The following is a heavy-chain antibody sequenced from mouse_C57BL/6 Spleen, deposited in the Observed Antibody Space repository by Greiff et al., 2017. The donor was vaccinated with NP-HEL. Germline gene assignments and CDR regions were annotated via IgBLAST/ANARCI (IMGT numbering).Heavy chain of an antibody. CDR1: GYTFTSYW. V-gene: IGHV1-55*01. J-gene: IGHJ2*01. Sequence: VQLQQPGAELVKPGASVKMSCKASGYTFTSYWITWVKQRPGQGLEWIGDIYPGSGSTNYNEKFKSKATLTVDPSSSTAYMQLSSLTSEDSAVFYCTKAYDYRVKYCLDFWGQGTTLTVAS. D-gene: IGHD2-4*01. CDR3: TKAYDYRVKYCLDF. CDR2: IYPGSGST.